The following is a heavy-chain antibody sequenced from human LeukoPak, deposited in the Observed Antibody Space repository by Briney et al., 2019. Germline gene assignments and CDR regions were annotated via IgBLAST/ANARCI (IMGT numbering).Heavy chain of an antibody. CDR3: ARVLMATYYYDSSPH. Sequence: KSSETLSLTCTVSGASISGYFWSWIRQPPGKGLEWIGYISSSGNTNYNPSLKSRVTISVDTSKNRFSLKLSSVTAADTAVYYCARVLMATYYYDSSPHWGQGTLVTVSS. CDR1: GASISGYF. D-gene: IGHD3-22*01. CDR2: ISSSGNT. V-gene: IGHV4-59*08. J-gene: IGHJ4*02.